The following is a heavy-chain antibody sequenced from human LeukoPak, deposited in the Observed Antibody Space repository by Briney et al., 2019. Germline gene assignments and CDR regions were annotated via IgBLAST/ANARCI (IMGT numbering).Heavy chain of an antibody. V-gene: IGHV1-18*04. D-gene: IGHD1-26*01. J-gene: IGHJ4*02. CDR3: ARPGPAPWELGSFDY. CDR2: ISAYNGNT. CDR1: GYTFTGYY. Sequence: ASVKVSCKASGYTFTGYYMHWVRQAPGQGLEWMGWISAYNGNTNYAQKLQGRVTMTTDTSTSTAYMELRSLRSDGTAVYYCARPGPAPWELGSFDYWGQGTLVTVSS.